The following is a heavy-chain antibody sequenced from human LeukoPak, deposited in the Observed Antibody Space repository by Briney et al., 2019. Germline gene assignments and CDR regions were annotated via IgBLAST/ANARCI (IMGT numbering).Heavy chain of an antibody. CDR1: GYTFTSYD. D-gene: IGHD2-15*01. J-gene: IGHJ5*02. CDR3: ARGVGYCSGGSCYGWFDP. CDR2: MNPNSGNT. V-gene: IGHV1-8*03. Sequence: ASVKVSCKASGYTFTSYDINWVRQAPGQGLEWMGWMNPNSGNTVYAQKFQGRVTITRNTSISTAYMELSSLRSEDTAVYYCARGVGYCSGGSCYGWFDPWGQGTLVTVSS.